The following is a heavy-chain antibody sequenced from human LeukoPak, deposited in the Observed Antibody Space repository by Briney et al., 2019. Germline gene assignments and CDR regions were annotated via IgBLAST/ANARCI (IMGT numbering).Heavy chain of an antibody. CDR2: INPNSCGT. D-gene: IGHD1/OR15-1a*01. CDR1: GYTFTGYY. V-gene: IGHV1-2*02. Sequence: ASVNVSCKASGYTFTGYYMHWVRQAPGQGLEGMGWINPNSCGTNYARKFQGRVTMPSDSSITTVYMELSRLRSDDTAVYYCARDWNNAFDIWGQGTMVTVS. CDR3: ARDWNNAFDI. J-gene: IGHJ3*02.